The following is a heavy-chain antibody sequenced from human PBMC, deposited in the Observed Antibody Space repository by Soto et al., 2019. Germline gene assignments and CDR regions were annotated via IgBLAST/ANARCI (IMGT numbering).Heavy chain of an antibody. J-gene: IGHJ4*02. V-gene: IGHV4-30-4*01. Sequence: SETLSLTCTVSGGSISSGDYYWSWIRQPPGKGLEWIGYIYYSGSTYYNPSLKSRVTISVDTSKSPYSLKLRYVTAADMAVYSCAGARRASGHEWFVTGGQGALVNVFS. CDR1: GGSISSGDYY. D-gene: IGHD3-3*01. CDR3: AGARRASGHEWFVT. CDR2: IYYSGST.